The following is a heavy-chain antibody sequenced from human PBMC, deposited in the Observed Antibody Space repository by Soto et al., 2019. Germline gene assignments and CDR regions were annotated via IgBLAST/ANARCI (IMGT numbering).Heavy chain of an antibody. CDR1: GFSFSNYA. V-gene: IGHV3-30-3*01. D-gene: IGHD3-22*01. Sequence: QVQLVESGGGVVQPGRSLRLSCAASGFSFSNYAMHWVRQAPGMGLEWVAVISYDGTNKYYADPVKGRFTIARDNSKNTLYRKMNSLRAEDTAVYYSARDQTYYYDSSSPYYYGMDFWGQGTAVTVSS. CDR3: ARDQTYYYDSSSPYYYGMDF. CDR2: ISYDGTNK. J-gene: IGHJ6*02.